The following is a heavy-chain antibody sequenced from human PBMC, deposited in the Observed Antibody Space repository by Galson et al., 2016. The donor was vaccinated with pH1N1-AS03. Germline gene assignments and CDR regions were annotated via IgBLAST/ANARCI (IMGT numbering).Heavy chain of an antibody. CDR3: AKDRAGYSSGGGGYYYGMDV. D-gene: IGHD6-19*01. CDR2: INGSGGST. V-gene: IGHV3-23*01. J-gene: IGHJ6*02. Sequence: SLRLSCAASGFTFTTFAMSWVRQAPGKGLEWVSAINGSGGSTHYADSVKGRFTVSRDNSKNTRYLQMNSLRAEDTAVYYCAKDRAGYSSGGGGYYYGMDVWGQGTTVTVSS. CDR1: GFTFTTFA.